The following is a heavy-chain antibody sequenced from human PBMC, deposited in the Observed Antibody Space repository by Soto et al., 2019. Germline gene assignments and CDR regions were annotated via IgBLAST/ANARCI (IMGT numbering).Heavy chain of an antibody. CDR1: GFSFSDYW. V-gene: IGHV3-7*05. CDR3: ARGVSWGHFDH. CDR2: IKYDWSEN. D-gene: IGHD7-27*01. Sequence: GGSLRLSCVMSGFSFSDYWVGWVRQAPGKGLEWVASIKYDWSENRYVDSVKGRFTISRDNAKNSLFLQMDSLRVDDTAVYYCARGVSWGHFDHWGQGTLVTVSS. J-gene: IGHJ4*02.